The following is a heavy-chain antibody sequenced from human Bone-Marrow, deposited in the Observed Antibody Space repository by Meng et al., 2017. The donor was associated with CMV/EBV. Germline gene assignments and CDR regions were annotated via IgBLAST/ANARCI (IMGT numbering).Heavy chain of an antibody. V-gene: IGHV1-24*01. CDR2: FDPEDGET. D-gene: IGHD4-17*01. CDR3: ATSGNGDYLTGGY. J-gene: IGHJ4*02. Sequence: QSQLVPSGAEVQKPAASVKCSCQVSGYTLTELSMHWVRQAPGKGLEWMGGFDPEDGETIYAQKFQGRVTMTEDTSTDTAYMQLSSLRSEDTAVYYCATSGNGDYLTGGYWGQGTLVTVSS. CDR1: GYTLTELS.